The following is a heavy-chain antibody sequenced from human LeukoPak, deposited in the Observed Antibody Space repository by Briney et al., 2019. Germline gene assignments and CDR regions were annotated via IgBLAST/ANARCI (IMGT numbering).Heavy chain of an antibody. Sequence: GGSLRLSCAASGFTFSSYWMHWVRQAPGKGLMWVSRINTDGSSSSYADSVKGRFTISRDNAKNSLYLQMNSLRAEDTAVYYCAKVPTPVTDLPDYWGQGTLVIVSS. V-gene: IGHV3-74*01. CDR3: AKVPTPVTDLPDY. CDR2: INTDGSSS. J-gene: IGHJ4*02. CDR1: GFTFSSYW. D-gene: IGHD2-21*02.